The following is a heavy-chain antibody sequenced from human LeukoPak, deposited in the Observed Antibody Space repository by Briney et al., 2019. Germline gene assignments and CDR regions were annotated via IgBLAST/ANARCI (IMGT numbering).Heavy chain of an antibody. CDR2: VYYTGSS. CDR3: TRQTYYYDMSGHLNNL. V-gene: IGHV4-39*01. Sequence: SETLSLTCTLSGGSITDNSYYWAWVRQSPGRGLEWIASVYYTGSSFYNPSLKSRITMSVDASKNQFSLRLDSVTAADTAIYFCTRQTYYYDMSGHLNNLWGQGTLVTVSS. CDR1: GGSITDNSYY. J-gene: IGHJ4*02. D-gene: IGHD3-22*01.